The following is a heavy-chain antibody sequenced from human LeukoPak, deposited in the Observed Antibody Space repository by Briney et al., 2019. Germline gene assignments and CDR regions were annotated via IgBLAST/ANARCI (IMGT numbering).Heavy chain of an antibody. Sequence: PSETLSLTCTVSGGSISSYYWSWLRQPPGQGLEWIGYIHYTGRTNYNTSLKSRVTVSVDMSKNRFSLKLSSVAAADTAVYYCARGRGMYNSGPFYFDSWGQGTLVTVSS. J-gene: IGHJ4*02. CDR3: ARGRGMYNSGPFYFDS. V-gene: IGHV4-59*01. CDR2: IHYTGRT. CDR1: GGSISSYY. D-gene: IGHD6-19*01.